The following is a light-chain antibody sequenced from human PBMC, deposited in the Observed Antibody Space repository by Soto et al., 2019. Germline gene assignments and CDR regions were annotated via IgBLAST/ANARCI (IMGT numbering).Light chain of an antibody. Sequence: EIVLTQSPATLSLSPGERATLSCRASQSVSSYLAWYQQKPGQAPRLLTYDASNRATGIPARFSGSGSGTDFTLTISSLEPEDFAVYYCQQRSNWPLFTFGPGTKVD. CDR1: QSVSSY. CDR3: QQRSNWPLFT. CDR2: DAS. V-gene: IGKV3-11*01. J-gene: IGKJ3*01.